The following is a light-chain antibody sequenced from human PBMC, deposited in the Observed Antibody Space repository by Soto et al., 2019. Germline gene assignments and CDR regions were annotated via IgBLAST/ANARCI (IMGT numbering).Light chain of an antibody. CDR3: QQYDNWPPWT. CDR2: GAS. V-gene: IGKV3-15*01. CDR1: QNIGSN. Sequence: EIVMTQSPATLSVSPGERATLSCRASQNIGSNLVWYQQIPGQAPMLLIYGASTRATGIPARFSGSGSGTECTLTISSLQSADFAVYYGQQYDNWPPWTFGQGTKVEVK. J-gene: IGKJ1*01.